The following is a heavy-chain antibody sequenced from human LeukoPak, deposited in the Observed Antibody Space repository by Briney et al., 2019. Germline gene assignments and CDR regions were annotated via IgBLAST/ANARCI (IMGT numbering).Heavy chain of an antibody. J-gene: IGHJ4*02. V-gene: IGHV1-18*01. CDR1: GYTLASYG. CDR3: ARDRDAYYYDSSGCDDH. CDR2: ISGYDGNT. Sequence: SVKVSCKPAGYTLASYGISCVRRAPGQGVERMGWISGYDGNTNYAHKFQGRVTMTTETTTSTIYMDQRRLRYDDTAVYYCARDRDAYYYDSSGCDDHWGQGTLVTVSS. D-gene: IGHD3-22*01.